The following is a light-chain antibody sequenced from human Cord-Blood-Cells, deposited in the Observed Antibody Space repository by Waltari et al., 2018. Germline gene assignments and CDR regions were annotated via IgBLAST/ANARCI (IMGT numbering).Light chain of an antibody. CDR2: GAS. Sequence: EIVMTQSPANLYVSPGERATLSCRASQSVSSNLAWYQQKPGQAPRLLIYGASTRATGIPARFSGSGSGTEFTLTISSLQSEDFAVYYCQQYNNWPLTFGGGTKVEIK. CDR1: QSVSSN. V-gene: IGKV3-15*01. CDR3: QQYNNWPLT. J-gene: IGKJ4*01.